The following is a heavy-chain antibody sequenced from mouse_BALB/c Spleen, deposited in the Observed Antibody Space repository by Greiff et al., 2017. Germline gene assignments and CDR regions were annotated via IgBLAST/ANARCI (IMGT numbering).Heavy chain of an antibody. Sequence: VQLQQPGAELVKPGASVKMSCKASGYTFTSYWMHWVKQRPGQGLEWIGVIDPSDSYTSYNQKFKGKATLTVDTSSSTAYMQLSSLTSEDSAVYYCTRRGNYGYPMDYWGQGTSVTVSS. V-gene: IGHV1S127*01. CDR2: IDPSDSYT. CDR1: GYTFTSYW. J-gene: IGHJ4*01. CDR3: TRRGNYGYPMDY. D-gene: IGHD1-2*01.